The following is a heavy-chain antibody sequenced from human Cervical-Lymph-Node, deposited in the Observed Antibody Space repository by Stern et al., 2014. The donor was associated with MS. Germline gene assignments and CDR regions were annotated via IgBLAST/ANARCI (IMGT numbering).Heavy chain of an antibody. D-gene: IGHD3-10*01. CDR1: GYLFTSDD. CDR2: MNPDSGDT. V-gene: IGHV1-8*01. CDR3: TKAGGH. J-gene: IGHJ1*01. Sequence: MQLVESGAEVRKPGASVRLSCKASGYLFTSDDINWVRQASGQGLEWMGWMNPDSGDTGFEQKFRGRFTMTRDISTSTAYMELSSLTSEDSAVYYCTKAGGHGGRGTQVTVP.